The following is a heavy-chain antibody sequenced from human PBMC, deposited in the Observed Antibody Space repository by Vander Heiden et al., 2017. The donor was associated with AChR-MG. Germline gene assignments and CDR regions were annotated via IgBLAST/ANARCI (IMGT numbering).Heavy chain of an antibody. CDR3: ARHASDYDFWSGYYTGLGYYYYGMDV. J-gene: IGHJ6*02. Sequence: QLQLQESGPGLVKPSETLSLTCTASGGSISSSCYYWGWLSPPPGKGLEWIGSIYYRGSTYYNPSLKSRGTISVDTSKNQFSLKLSSVTAADTAVYYCARHASDYDFWSGYYTGLGYYYYGMDVWGQGTTVTVSS. D-gene: IGHD3-3*01. V-gene: IGHV4-39*01. CDR2: IYYRGST. CDR1: GGSISSSCYY.